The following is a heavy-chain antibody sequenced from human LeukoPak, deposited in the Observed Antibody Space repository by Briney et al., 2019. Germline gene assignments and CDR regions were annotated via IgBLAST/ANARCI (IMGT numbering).Heavy chain of an antibody. D-gene: IGHD2-15*01. CDR3: ARERGSTQDIVVVVAATPENWLDP. J-gene: IGHJ5*02. Sequence: GASVKVSCKASGYTFTGYYMHWVRQAPGQGLEWMGWINPNSGGTNYAQKFQGRVTMTRDTSISTAYMELSRLRSDDTAVYYCARERGSTQDIVVVVAATPENWLDPWGQGTLVTVSS. CDR1: GYTFTGYY. V-gene: IGHV1-2*02. CDR2: INPNSGGT.